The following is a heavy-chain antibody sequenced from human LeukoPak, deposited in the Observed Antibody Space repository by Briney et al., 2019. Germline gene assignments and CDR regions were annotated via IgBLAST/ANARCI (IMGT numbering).Heavy chain of an antibody. CDR1: GFSFSDAW. J-gene: IGHJ4*02. CDR2: IESKTDGGTT. V-gene: IGHV3-15*04. Sequence: GGSMRLSCAASGFSFSDAWMSWVRQIPGKGLEWVGRIESKTDGGTTDYAAPVKGRFTISRDDSTNTLYLQMNSLKSEDTAVYYCTTYGSGRKFDYWGQGILVTVSS. D-gene: IGHD3-10*01. CDR3: TTYGSGRKFDY.